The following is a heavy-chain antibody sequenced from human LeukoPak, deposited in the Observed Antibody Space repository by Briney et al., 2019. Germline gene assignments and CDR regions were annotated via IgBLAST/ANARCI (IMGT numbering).Heavy chain of an antibody. CDR1: GGSFSGYY. Sequence: SETLSLTCAVYGGSFSGYYWSWIRQPPGKGLEWIGEINHSGSTNYNPSLKSRVTISVDTSKNQFSLKLSSVTAADTAVYYCARGVGDSSSWYHPDAFDIWGQGTMVTVSS. J-gene: IGHJ3*02. CDR2: INHSGST. D-gene: IGHD6-13*01. V-gene: IGHV4-34*01. CDR3: ARGVGDSSSWYHPDAFDI.